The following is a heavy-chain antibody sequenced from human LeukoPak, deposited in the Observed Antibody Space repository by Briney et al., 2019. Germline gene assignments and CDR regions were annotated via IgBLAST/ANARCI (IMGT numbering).Heavy chain of an antibody. J-gene: IGHJ5*02. D-gene: IGHD3-22*01. CDR3: TRDAEISGYTWYNWFDP. Sequence: SETLSLTCTVSGGSISSYYWSWIRQPPGKGLEWIGYIYYSGSTNYNPSLKSRVTISVDTPKNQFSLKLSSLTAADTAVYYCTRDAEISGYTWYNWFDPWGQESWSPSPQ. CDR2: IYYSGST. V-gene: IGHV4-59*12. CDR1: GGSISSYY.